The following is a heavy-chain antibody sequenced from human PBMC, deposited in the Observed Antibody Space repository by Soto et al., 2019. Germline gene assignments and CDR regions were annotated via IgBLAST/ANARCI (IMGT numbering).Heavy chain of an antibody. CDR3: VTTGPY. Sequence: QVQLVESGGGVVQPGRSLRLSCAASGFTFSSYGMPWVRQAPGKGLEWVAVIWVDGSNTFYADSVKGRFTSSRDNSKNTVSLQMNSLRDADSAAYYSVTTGPYWGQGTLFPVSS. CDR1: GFTFSSYG. V-gene: IGHV3-33*01. J-gene: IGHJ4*02. CDR2: IWVDGSNT.